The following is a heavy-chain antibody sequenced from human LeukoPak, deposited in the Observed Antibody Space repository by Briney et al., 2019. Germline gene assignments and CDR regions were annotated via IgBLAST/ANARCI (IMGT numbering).Heavy chain of an antibody. D-gene: IGHD3-22*01. CDR3: AREGVYYYDSSGYYPLDAFDI. V-gene: IGHV4-34*01. CDR1: GGSFSGYY. J-gene: IGHJ3*02. CDR2: INHSGST. Sequence: SETLSLTCAVYGGSFSGYYWSWIRQPPGKGLEWIGEINHSGSTNYNPSLKSRVTISVDTSKNQFSLKLSSVTAADTAVYYCAREGVYYYDSSGYYPLDAFDIWGQGTMVTVSS.